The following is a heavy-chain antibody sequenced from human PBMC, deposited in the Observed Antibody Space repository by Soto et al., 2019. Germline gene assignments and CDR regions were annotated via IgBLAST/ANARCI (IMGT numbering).Heavy chain of an antibody. CDR3: ARATESHYFDY. J-gene: IGHJ4*02. Sequence: QPPWKRLDWIGYTYYSGGINYNPSLNRRVTISVGTSMNLFSLKLSSVTAADTAVYYCARATESHYFDYWGRGILVTVSS. CDR2: TYYSGGI. V-gene: IGHV4-59*01.